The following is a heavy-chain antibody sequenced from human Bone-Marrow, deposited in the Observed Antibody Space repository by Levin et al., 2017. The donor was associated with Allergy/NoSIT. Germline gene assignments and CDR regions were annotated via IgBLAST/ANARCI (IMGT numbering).Heavy chain of an antibody. J-gene: IGHJ1*01. D-gene: IGHD6-19*01. CDR3: AKDRVTYSSGWSAEYFQH. CDR1: GFSFNTYG. V-gene: IGHV3-30*18. Sequence: GESLKISCAASGFSFNTYGMNWVRQAPGKGLEWVAFISYDGSNKYYADSVKGRFTISRDNFKNTLYLQMNSLRAEDTAVFYCAKDRVTYSSGWSAEYFQHWGQGTLVTVSS. CDR2: ISYDGSNK.